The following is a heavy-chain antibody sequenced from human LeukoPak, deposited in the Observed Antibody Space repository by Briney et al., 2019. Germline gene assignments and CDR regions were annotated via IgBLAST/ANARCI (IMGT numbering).Heavy chain of an antibody. CDR2: IYYSGST. J-gene: IGHJ4*02. CDR3: ARDPVPNYYDSAGYYFDY. CDR1: GGSINSSSYY. V-gene: IGHV4-39*07. Sequence: SETLSLTCSVSGGSINSSSYYWGWIRQPPGKGLEWIGSIYYSGSTYYNPSLKSRVIISVDTSKNQFSLKLSSVTAADTAIYYCARDPVPNYYDSAGYYFDYWGQGTLVTVSS. D-gene: IGHD3-22*01.